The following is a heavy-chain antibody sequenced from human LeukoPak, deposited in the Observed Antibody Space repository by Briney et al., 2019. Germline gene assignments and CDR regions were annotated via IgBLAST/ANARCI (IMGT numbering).Heavy chain of an antibody. Sequence: GGSLRLSCAASGFTFSNYWMSWVRQTPGKGLEWVANINQDGSEKYYVDSVKGRFTISRDNAKNSLYLQMNSLRAEDTAVYYCARWGRLYSYAQPDFDYWGQGTLVTVSS. J-gene: IGHJ4*02. CDR1: GFTFSNYW. CDR2: INQDGSEK. V-gene: IGHV3-7*01. CDR3: ARWGRLYSYAQPDFDY. D-gene: IGHD5-18*01.